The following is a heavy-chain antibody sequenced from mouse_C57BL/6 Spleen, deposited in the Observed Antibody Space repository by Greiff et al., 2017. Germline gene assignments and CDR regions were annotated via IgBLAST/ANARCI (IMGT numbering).Heavy chain of an antibody. D-gene: IGHD2-1*01. J-gene: IGHJ1*03. Sequence: VQLQQPGAELVRPGSSVKLSCKASGYTFTSYWMHWVKQRPIQGLEWIGNIDPSDSETHYNQKFKDKATLTVDKSSSTAYMQLSSLTSEDSAVYYCARGGLYYGNYGGDFDVWGTGTTVTVSS. CDR3: ARGGLYYGNYGGDFDV. CDR2: IDPSDSET. CDR1: GYTFTSYW. V-gene: IGHV1-52*01.